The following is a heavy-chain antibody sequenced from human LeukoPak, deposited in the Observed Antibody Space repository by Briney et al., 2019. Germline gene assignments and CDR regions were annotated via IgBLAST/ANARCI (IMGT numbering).Heavy chain of an antibody. J-gene: IGHJ4*02. CDR2: INPNSGGT. D-gene: IGHD6-19*01. Sequence: SEKVSCKASGYTFTGYYMHWVRQAPGQGLEWMGWINPNSGGTNYAQKFQGRVTMTRDTSISTAYMELSRLRSDDTAVYYCARVPISSGWSSGQSYYFDYWGQGTLVTVSS. CDR1: GYTFTGYY. CDR3: ARVPISSGWSSGQSYYFDY. V-gene: IGHV1-2*02.